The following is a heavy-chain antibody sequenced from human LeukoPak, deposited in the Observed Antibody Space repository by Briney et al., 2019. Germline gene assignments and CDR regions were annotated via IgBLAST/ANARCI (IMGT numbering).Heavy chain of an antibody. V-gene: IGHV1-2*02. J-gene: IGHJ4*02. D-gene: IGHD6-19*01. CDR1: GYTFTDYY. Sequence: ASVKVSCKASGYTFTDYYMHWVRQAPGQGLEWRGWINPHSGGTNYAQKFEGRVTMTRDTSISTAYMELSRLRSDDTAVYYCAREDSGWYVDYWGQGTLVTVSS. CDR2: INPHSGGT. CDR3: AREDSGWYVDY.